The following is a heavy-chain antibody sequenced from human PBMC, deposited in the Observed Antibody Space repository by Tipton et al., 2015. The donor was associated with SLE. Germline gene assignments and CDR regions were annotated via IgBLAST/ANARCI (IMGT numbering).Heavy chain of an antibody. V-gene: IGHV4-4*07. CDR1: GDSFSSYY. D-gene: IGHD5-24*01. CDR2: VSISGNT. J-gene: IGHJ3*01. CDR3: AREALYLSTIPDAFHF. Sequence: TLSLTCTVSGDSFSSYYWSWIRQPAGKGLEWIGRVSISGNTNYNPSLKSRVTMSLDTSKNQLSLDLTSVTAADTAVYYCAREALYLSTIPDAFHFWGQGTSVTVSS.